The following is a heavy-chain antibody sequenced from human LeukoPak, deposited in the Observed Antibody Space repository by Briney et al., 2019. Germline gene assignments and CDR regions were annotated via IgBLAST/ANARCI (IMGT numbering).Heavy chain of an antibody. CDR3: ARDSDWLLFDY. CDR1: GFTFDYYW. Sequence: GGSLRLSCAASGFTFDYYWMTWVRQAPGKGLEWLANIKESGSEKYYVDSVKGRFTISRDNGKNTLYLHMNSLRADDTAVYYCARDSDWLLFDYWGQGTLVTVSS. D-gene: IGHD3-9*01. CDR2: IKESGSEK. V-gene: IGHV3-7*01. J-gene: IGHJ4*02.